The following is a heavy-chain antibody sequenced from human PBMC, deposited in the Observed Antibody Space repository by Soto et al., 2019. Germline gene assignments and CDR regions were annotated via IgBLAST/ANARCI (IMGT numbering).Heavy chain of an antibody. CDR1: GYTFTGYY. J-gene: IGHJ4*02. CDR2: INPNSGGT. Sequence: ASVKVSCKASGYTFTGYYMHWVRQAPGQGLEWMGWINPNSGGTNYAQKFQGWVTMTRDTSISTAYMELSRLRSDDTAVYYCARSPGGVVTGMYYFEYWGQAPLVTVSS. V-gene: IGHV1-2*04. CDR3: ARSPGGVVTGMYYFEY. D-gene: IGHD2-21*02.